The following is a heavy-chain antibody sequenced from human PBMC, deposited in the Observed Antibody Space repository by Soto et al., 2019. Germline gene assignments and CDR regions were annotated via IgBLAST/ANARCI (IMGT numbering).Heavy chain of an antibody. CDR1: GFTFSSYA. Sequence: GGSLRLSCAASGFTFSSYAMSWVRQAPGKGLEWVSAISGSGGSTYYADSVKGRFTISRDNSKNTLYLQMNSLRAEDPAVYYCARGTGAPDAFDIWGQGTMVTVSS. J-gene: IGHJ3*02. D-gene: IGHD2-8*02. V-gene: IGHV3-23*01. CDR2: ISGSGGST. CDR3: ARGTGAPDAFDI.